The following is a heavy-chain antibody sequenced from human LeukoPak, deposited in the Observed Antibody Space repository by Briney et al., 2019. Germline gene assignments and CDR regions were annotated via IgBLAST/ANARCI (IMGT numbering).Heavy chain of an antibody. V-gene: IGHV3-30*03. CDR3: TREPIVATIQPGWFDP. D-gene: IGHD5-12*01. CDR1: GFTFSSYG. Sequence: PGGSLRLSCAASGFTFSSYGMHWVRQAPGKGLEWVAVISYDGSNKYYADSVKGRFTISRDNSKNTLYLQMNSLRAEDTAVYYCTREPIVATIQPGWFDPWGQGTLVTVSS. J-gene: IGHJ5*02. CDR2: ISYDGSNK.